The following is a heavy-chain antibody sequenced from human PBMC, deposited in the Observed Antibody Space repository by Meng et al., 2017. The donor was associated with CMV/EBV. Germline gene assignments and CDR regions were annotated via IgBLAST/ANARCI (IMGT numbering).Heavy chain of an antibody. V-gene: IGHV1-2*02. J-gene: IGHJ4*02. CDR2: INPNSGGT. Sequence: ASVKVSCKASGYTFTGYYMHWVRQAPGQGRERMGWINPNSGGTNYAQKFQGRVTMTRDTSISTAYMELSRLRADDTAVYYCARDGVVFGVVTLFDYWGQGTLVTVSS. CDR3: ARDGVVFGVVTLFDY. CDR1: GYTFTGYY. D-gene: IGHD3-3*01.